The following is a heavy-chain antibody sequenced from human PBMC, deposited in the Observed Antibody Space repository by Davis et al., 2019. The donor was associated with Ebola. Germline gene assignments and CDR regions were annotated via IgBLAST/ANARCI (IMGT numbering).Heavy chain of an antibody. CDR3: AKAPGSMIVVSFDY. J-gene: IGHJ4*02. CDR1: GFTFSSYG. CDR2: IWYDGSNK. D-gene: IGHD3-22*01. V-gene: IGHV3-33*06. Sequence: PGGSLRLSCAASGFTFSSYGMHWVRQAPGKGLEWVAVIWYDGSNKYYADSVKGRFTISRDNSKNTLYLQMNSLRAEDTAVYYCAKAPGSMIVVSFDYWGQETLVTVSS.